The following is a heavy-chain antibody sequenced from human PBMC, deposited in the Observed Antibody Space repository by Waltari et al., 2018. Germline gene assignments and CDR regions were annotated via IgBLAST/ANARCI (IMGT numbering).Heavy chain of an antibody. Sequence: EVQLVESGGDLVQPGVSLRLSCATSGFTFSGHSMNWVRQAPGKGLEWISYVNAFNIKHYADSVDGRFTISRDNAKNSVYLQMNSLGADDTAVYYCARDAGSTSPNHYIDYWGRGTLVTVSS. V-gene: IGHV3-48*04. CDR2: VNAFNIK. J-gene: IGHJ4*02. D-gene: IGHD2-2*01. CDR3: ARDAGSTSPNHYIDY. CDR1: GFTFSGHS.